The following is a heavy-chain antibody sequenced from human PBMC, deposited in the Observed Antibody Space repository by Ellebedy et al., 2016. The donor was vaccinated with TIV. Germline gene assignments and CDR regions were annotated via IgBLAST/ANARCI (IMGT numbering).Heavy chain of an antibody. Sequence: GGSLRLSXAASGFTFSTYLMSWVRQAPGMGLEWVANIKRDGSEKYYLDSVKGRFTISRDNAKNSLYLQMNSLRAEDTAVYYCARDCSGGSCLDYWGPGTLVTVSS. CDR3: ARDCSGGSCLDY. D-gene: IGHD2-15*01. J-gene: IGHJ4*02. V-gene: IGHV3-7*01. CDR2: IKRDGSEK. CDR1: GFTFSTYL.